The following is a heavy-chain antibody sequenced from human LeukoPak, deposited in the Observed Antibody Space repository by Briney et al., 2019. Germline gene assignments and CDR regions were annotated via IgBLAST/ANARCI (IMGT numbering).Heavy chain of an antibody. V-gene: IGHV1-18*01. CDR2: ISAYNGNT. Sequence: GASVKVSCKASGYTFNNYGISWVRQAPGQGLEWMGWISAYNGNTNYAQKLQGRVTMTTDTSTSTAYMELRSLISDDTGLYYCARDSRSTTVAGGPDYWGQGTLVTVSS. D-gene: IGHD6-19*01. CDR1: GYTFNNYG. J-gene: IGHJ4*02. CDR3: ARDSRSTTVAGGPDY.